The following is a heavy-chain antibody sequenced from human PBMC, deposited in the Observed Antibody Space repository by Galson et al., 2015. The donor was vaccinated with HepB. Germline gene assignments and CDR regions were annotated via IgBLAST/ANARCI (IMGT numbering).Heavy chain of an antibody. CDR3: ARCPFRNYYDSGTYSDF. V-gene: IGHV3-48*04. D-gene: IGHD3-10*01. J-gene: IGHJ4*02. Sequence: SLRLSCAASDFSFSSYSFNWVRQTPGKGLQWISYISSGGESIYYADSVKGRFTISRDNAKNSLYLQMNSLRADDTAVYYCARCPFRNYYDSGTYSDFWGQGTPVTVSP. CDR1: DFSFSSYS. CDR2: ISSGGESI.